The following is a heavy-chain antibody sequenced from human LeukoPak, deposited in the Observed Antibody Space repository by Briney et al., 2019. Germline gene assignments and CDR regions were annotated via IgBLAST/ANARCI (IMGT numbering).Heavy chain of an antibody. Sequence: SETLSLTCTVSGGSIRSSYWWAWVRPSPGKGLEWIGEIYHSGSTNYNPSLKSRVTISVDKSKNQFSLKLNSVTAADTAVYYCARGERIQLWKYFDYWGQGTLVTVSS. CDR2: IYHSGST. CDR1: GGSIRSSYW. J-gene: IGHJ4*02. V-gene: IGHV4-4*02. D-gene: IGHD5-18*01. CDR3: ARGERIQLWKYFDY.